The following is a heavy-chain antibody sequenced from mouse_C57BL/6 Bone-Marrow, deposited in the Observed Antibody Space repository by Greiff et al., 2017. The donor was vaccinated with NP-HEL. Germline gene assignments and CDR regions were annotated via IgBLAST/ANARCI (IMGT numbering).Heavy chain of an antibody. D-gene: IGHD1-1*01. Sequence: EVHLVESGPGLVKPSQSLSLTCSVTGYSITSGYYWNWIRQFPGNKLEWMGYISYDGSNNYNPSLKNRISITRDTSKNQFFLKLNSVTTEDTATYYCARDYGSPFDYWGQGTTLTVSS. J-gene: IGHJ2*01. CDR2: ISYDGSN. V-gene: IGHV3-6*01. CDR1: GYSITSGYY. CDR3: ARDYGSPFDY.